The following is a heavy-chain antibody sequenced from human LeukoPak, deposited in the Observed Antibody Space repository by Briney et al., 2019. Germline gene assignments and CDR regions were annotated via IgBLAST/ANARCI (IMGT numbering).Heavy chain of an antibody. CDR1: GFTFSSYE. CDR2: ISSSGSTI. J-gene: IGHJ5*02. D-gene: IGHD2-21*02. CDR3: AIGRYAYCGGDCYSRWFDP. V-gene: IGHV3-48*03. Sequence: GGPLRLSCAASGFTFSSYEMSWVRQAPGKGLEWVSYISSSGSTIYYADSMKCRFTISRDNDKNSMKLQMNSMRVEDKAVYYCAIGRYAYCGGDCYSRWFDPCGQGTLVIVSS.